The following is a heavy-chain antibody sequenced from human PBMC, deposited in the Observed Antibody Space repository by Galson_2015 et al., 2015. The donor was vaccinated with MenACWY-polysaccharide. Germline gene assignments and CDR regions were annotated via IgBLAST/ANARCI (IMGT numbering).Heavy chain of an antibody. D-gene: IGHD2-15*01. CDR2: TTASSGNA. Sequence: PVKVSGKASGYTFTSRDINWVRQAAGQGLEWMGWTTASSGNAVYAQKFQDRVTLTRDTSTSTVYMELSSLRSEDTGVYYCATGAGVVGDSWGQGTLVTVSS. CDR1: GYTFTSRD. V-gene: IGHV1-8*01. J-gene: IGHJ4*02. CDR3: ATGAGVVGDS.